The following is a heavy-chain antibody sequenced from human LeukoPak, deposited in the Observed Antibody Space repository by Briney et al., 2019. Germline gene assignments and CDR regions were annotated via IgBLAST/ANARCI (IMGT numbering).Heavy chain of an antibody. Sequence: PSETLSLTCTVSGGSISSYYWSWIRQPPGKGLEWIGYIYYSGSTNYNPSLKSRVTISVDTPKNQFSLKLTSVTAADTAVYYCATEYSSSRYLSWYLDLWGRGTLVSDSS. D-gene: IGHD6-13*01. CDR3: ATEYSSSRYLSWYLDL. CDR1: GGSISSYY. J-gene: IGHJ2*01. V-gene: IGHV4-59*01. CDR2: IYYSGST.